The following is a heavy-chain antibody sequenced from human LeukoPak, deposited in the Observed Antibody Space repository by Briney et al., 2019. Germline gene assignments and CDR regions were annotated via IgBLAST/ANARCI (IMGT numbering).Heavy chain of an antibody. J-gene: IGHJ4*02. CDR1: GDSISSGYY. Sequence: PSETLSLTCAVSGDSISSGYYWGWIRQTPGKGLEWIGSLYHSGSTYYNPSLKSRVTMSVDTSKNQFSLKVTSVTAADTAVYYCARDYGTYFDYWGQGTLVTVSS. CDR2: LYHSGST. V-gene: IGHV4-38-2*02. D-gene: IGHD4-17*01. CDR3: ARDYGTYFDY.